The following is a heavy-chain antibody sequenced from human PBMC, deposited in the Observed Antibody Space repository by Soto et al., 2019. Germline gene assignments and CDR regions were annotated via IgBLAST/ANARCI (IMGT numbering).Heavy chain of an antibody. V-gene: IGHV3-7*04. D-gene: IGHD5-18*01. Sequence: GGSRRLSCAASGFTFSDYWMSWVRQTPGKGLEWVGNIHLDGSEKYYAGFVKGRFTFSRDNVKNSLYLQMNSLKPEDTGVYYCARDDPKGYNYSVDFFDYWGQGT. CDR1: GFTFSDYW. J-gene: IGHJ4*02. CDR3: ARDDPKGYNYSVDFFDY. CDR2: IHLDGSEK.